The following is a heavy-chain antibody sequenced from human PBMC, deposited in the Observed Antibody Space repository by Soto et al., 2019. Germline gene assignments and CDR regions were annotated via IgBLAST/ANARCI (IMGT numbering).Heavy chain of an antibody. CDR1: GFTFSKYA. Sequence: EEQLLESGGALVQPGGSLRLSCAVSGFTFSKYAMTWVRQAPGKGLEWVSTINTGGISTYYTDSVKGRFTISRDNSKSTLYLQINTLRAEDTAVYYCAKVAGQTWFGTFGGFDPWGQGTLVTVSS. J-gene: IGHJ5*02. CDR3: AKVAGQTWFGTFGGFDP. V-gene: IGHV3-23*01. CDR2: INTGGIST. D-gene: IGHD3-10*01.